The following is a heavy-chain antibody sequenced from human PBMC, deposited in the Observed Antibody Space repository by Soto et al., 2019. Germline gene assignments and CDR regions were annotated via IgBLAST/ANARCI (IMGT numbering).Heavy chain of an antibody. CDR3: ASPKIAFYNWFDP. J-gene: IGHJ5*02. CDR2: IYYSGST. D-gene: IGHD3-3*02. CDR1: GGSISSSSYY. V-gene: IGHV4-39*01. Sequence: QLQLQESGPGLVRPSETLSLTCTVSGGSISSSSYYWGWIRQPPGKGLEWSGSIYYSGSTYYNPSLKSRVTLSVDTSMNQFSLKLSSVTAADTAVYYCASPKIAFYNWFDPWGQGTLVTVSS.